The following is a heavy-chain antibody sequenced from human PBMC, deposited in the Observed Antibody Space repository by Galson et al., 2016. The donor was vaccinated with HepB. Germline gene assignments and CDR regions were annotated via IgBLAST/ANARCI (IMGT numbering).Heavy chain of an antibody. CDR2: INRDGSGT. J-gene: IGHJ3*02. D-gene: IGHD3-16*01. CDR1: ESTFGNHW. Sequence: SLRLSCADSESTFGNHWVYWVRQAPGKGLVWVSKINRDGSGTAYAASVKGRPTISRDNAKNTLYLQMNSLRDEDTALYYCARGGTPSGLDIWGQGTMVTVSS. CDR3: ARGGTPSGLDI. V-gene: IGHV3-74*01.